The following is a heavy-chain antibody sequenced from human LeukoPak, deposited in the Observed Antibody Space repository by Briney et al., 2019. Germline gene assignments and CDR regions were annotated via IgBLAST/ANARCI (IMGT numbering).Heavy chain of an antibody. CDR3: ARAPYYYYSSGYDAY. D-gene: IGHD3-22*01. V-gene: IGHV1-69*05. J-gene: IGHJ4*02. CDR1: GGTFSSYA. Sequence: GASVKVSCKASGGTFSSYAISWVRQAPGQGLEWMGRIIPIFGTAKYAQKFQGRVTITTDESTITAYMELSSLRSEDTAVYYCARAPYYYYSSGYDAYWGQGTLVTVSS. CDR2: IIPIFGTA.